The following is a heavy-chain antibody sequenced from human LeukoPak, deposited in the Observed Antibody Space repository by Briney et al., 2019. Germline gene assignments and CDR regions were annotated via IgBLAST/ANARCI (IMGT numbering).Heavy chain of an antibody. CDR2: ISAYNGNT. CDR3: ARALKVVTVHDAFDI. CDR1: GYTFTSYG. V-gene: IGHV1-18*01. Sequence: ASVKVSYKASGYTFTSYGISWVRQAPGQGLEWMGWISAYNGNTNYAQKLQGRVTMTTDTSTSTAYMELRSLRSDDTAVYYCARALKVVTVHDAFDIWGQGTMVTVSS. D-gene: IGHD2-21*02. J-gene: IGHJ3*02.